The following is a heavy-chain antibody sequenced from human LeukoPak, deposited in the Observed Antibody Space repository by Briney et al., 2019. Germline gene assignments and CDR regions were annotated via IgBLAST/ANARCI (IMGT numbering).Heavy chain of an antibody. CDR2: ST. CDR3: ARDKDLYYFGSGSYQGGYFDY. D-gene: IGHD3-10*01. V-gene: IGHV4-39*07. Sequence: STFYNPSLKSRVSTSVDTSKNQFSLSLSSVTAADTAVYHCARDKDLYYFGSGSYQGGYFDYWGQGTLVTVSS. J-gene: IGHJ4*02.